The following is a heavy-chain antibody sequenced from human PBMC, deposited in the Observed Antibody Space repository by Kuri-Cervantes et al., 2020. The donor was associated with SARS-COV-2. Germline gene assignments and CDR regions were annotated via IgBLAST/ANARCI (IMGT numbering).Heavy chain of an antibody. D-gene: IGHD6-19*01. CDR2: ISSNGAT. Sequence: GESLKISCSASGFTFSSYAMHWVRQAPGKGLEYVSAISSNGATYYAGSVKGRFTISRDNSKNTMYLQMSSLRTEDTAIYHCFSSGWSRGDYWGHGTPGTVSS. V-gene: IGHV3-64D*06. CDR3: FSSGWSRGDY. J-gene: IGHJ4*01. CDR1: GFTFSSYA.